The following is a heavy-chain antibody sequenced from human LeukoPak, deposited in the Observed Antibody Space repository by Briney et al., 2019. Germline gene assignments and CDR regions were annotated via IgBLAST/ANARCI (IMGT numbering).Heavy chain of an antibody. V-gene: IGHV3-NL1*01. CDR3: ARVGSGSYFDY. D-gene: IGHD3-10*01. CDR2: IYSGGST. CDR1: GFTFSSYG. J-gene: IGHJ4*02. Sequence: GGSLRLSCAASGFTFSSYGIHWVRQAPGKGLEWVSVIYSGGSTYYADSVKGRFTISRDNSKNTLYLQMNSLRAEDTAVYYCARVGSGSYFDYWGQGTLVTVSS.